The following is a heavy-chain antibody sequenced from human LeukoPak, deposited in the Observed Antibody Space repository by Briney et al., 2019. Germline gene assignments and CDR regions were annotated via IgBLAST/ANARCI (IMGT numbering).Heavy chain of an antibody. CDR1: GFTFSSYW. J-gene: IGHJ5*02. D-gene: IGHD2-2*01. CDR3: AREGDVVVPAAPAWFDP. CDR2: IKQDGSEK. Sequence: GGSLRLSRAASGFTFSSYWMSWVRQAPGKGLEWVANIKQDGSEKYYVDSVKGRFTISRDNAKNSLYLQMNSLRAEDTAVYYCAREGDVVVPAAPAWFDPWGQGTLVTVSS. V-gene: IGHV3-7*01.